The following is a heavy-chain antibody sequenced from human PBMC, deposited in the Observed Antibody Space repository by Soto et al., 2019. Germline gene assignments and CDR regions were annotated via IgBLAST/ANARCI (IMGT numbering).Heavy chain of an antibody. CDR1: GYTFTGYY. D-gene: IGHD5-18*01. CDR3: ASGDTAMSYYFDS. Sequence: ASVKLSCTSSGYTFTGYYMHWVRQAPGQGLEWMGWINPNSGGTNYAQKFQGRVTMTRDMSISTAYMELSRLRSDDTAVYYCASGDTAMSYYFDSWGQGNLVTVSS. J-gene: IGHJ4*02. V-gene: IGHV1-2*02. CDR2: INPNSGGT.